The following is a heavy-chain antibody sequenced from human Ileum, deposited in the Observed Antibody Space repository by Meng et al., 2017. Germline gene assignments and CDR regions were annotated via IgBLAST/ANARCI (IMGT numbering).Heavy chain of an antibody. V-gene: IGHV1-69*01. Sequence: QVQLVQSGSELKKPGASVKVSCKASGYTFTSYAMNWVRQAPGQGLEWMGGIIPIFGTANYAQKFQGRVTITADESTSTAYMELSSLRSEDTAVYYCARDHRELRFLEWSFDYWGQGTLVTVDS. J-gene: IGHJ4*02. CDR3: ARDHRELRFLEWSFDY. CDR2: IIPIFGTA. CDR1: GYTFTSYA. D-gene: IGHD3-3*01.